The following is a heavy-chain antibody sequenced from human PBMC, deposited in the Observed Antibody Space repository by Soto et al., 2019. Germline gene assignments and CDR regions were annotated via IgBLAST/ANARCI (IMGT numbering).Heavy chain of an antibody. D-gene: IGHD5-18*01. CDR1: GYSLTSYW. CDR3: ARSEVEMDTITEY. CDR2: IDPSDSYT. Sequence: GESLEISCKGSGYSLTSYWISWVRQMPGKGLEWMGRIDPSDSYTNYSPSFQGHVTISADKSISTAYLQWSSLKASDTAMYYCARSEVEMDTITEYWGKGTLVTVSS. V-gene: IGHV5-10-1*01. J-gene: IGHJ4*02.